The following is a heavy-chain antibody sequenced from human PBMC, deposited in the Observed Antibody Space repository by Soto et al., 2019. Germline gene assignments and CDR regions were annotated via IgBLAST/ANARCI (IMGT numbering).Heavy chain of an antibody. V-gene: IGHV3-11*01. CDR2: FSSSGYTI. CDR3: ATGRGGRSED. CDR1: GFTFSGYY. Sequence: HVQLVESGGGLVKPGGALRLSCEASGFTFSGYYMTWLRQAPGKGLEWISYFSSSGYTIRYADSVECRFTVSRDDAKKTPNLPMNSLRAEDTAVCYCATGRGGRSEDWGQGTLVTVAS. J-gene: IGHJ4*02. D-gene: IGHD3-3*01.